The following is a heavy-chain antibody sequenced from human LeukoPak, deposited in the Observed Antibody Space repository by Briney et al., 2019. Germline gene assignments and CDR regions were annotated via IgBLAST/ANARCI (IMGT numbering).Heavy chain of an antibody. V-gene: IGHV1-46*01. CDR1: GYIFTSYY. CDR3: ARSSDYYDSSGYYEYDY. D-gene: IGHD3-22*01. J-gene: IGHJ4*02. Sequence: EASVKVSCKASGYIFTSYYMHWVRQAPGQGLEWMGIINPSDGSTNYAQKFQGRVTMTRDTSTSTVYMDLTSLRSDDTAVYYCARSSDYYDSSGYYEYDYWGQGTLVTVSS. CDR2: INPSDGST.